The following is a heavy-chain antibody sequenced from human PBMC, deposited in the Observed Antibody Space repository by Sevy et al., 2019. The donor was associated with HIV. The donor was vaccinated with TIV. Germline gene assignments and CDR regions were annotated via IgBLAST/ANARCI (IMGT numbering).Heavy chain of an antibody. Sequence: GGSLRLSCAASGFTFSSYAMSWFRQAPGKGLEWVSAISGSGGSTYYADSVKGRFTISRDNSKNTLYLQMNSLRAEDTAVYYCAKANLWWLVREGYYFDYWGQGTLVTVSS. CDR3: AKANLWWLVREGYYFDY. J-gene: IGHJ4*02. D-gene: IGHD6-19*01. CDR2: ISGSGGST. V-gene: IGHV3-23*01. CDR1: GFTFSSYA.